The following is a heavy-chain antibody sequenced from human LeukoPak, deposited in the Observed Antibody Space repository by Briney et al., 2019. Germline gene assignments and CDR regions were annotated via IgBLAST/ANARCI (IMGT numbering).Heavy chain of an antibody. CDR2: IYHSGST. CDR1: GYSISSGYY. V-gene: IGHV4-38-2*01. Sequence: TSETLSLTCAVSGYSISSGYYWGWIRQPPGKGLEWIGSIYHSGSTYYNPSLKSRVTISVDTSKNQFSLKLNSVTAADTAVYYCARVSSPDYYYYYYMDVWGKGTTVTVSS. CDR3: ARVSSPDYYYYYYMDV. J-gene: IGHJ6*03. D-gene: IGHD6-6*01.